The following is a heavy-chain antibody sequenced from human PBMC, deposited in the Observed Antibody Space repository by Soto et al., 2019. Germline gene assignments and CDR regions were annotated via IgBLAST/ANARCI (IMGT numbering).Heavy chain of an antibody. D-gene: IGHD3-9*01. CDR1: GYNFYSYG. V-gene: IGHV1-18*01. Sequence: QVQLVQSGAEVKKPGASVKVSCQASGYNFYSYGIGWVRQAPGQGLEWMGWISDYKGNTYYAQKFQGRVTMTTDRSARTAYMDLRSLKSDDTAVYYCARVPILGDYDILTGEIDFWGQGTRVTVSS. J-gene: IGHJ4*02. CDR2: ISDYKGNT. CDR3: ARVPILGDYDILTGEIDF.